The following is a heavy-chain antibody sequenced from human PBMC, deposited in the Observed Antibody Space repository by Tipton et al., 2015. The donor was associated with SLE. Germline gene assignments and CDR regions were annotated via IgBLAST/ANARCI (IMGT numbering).Heavy chain of an antibody. CDR1: GGSISSSSYY. D-gene: IGHD3-22*01. V-gene: IGHV4-39*07. CDR2: IYYSGGT. CDR3: ARFNYYDSSGYYSAFDI. Sequence: TLSLTCTVSGGSISSSSYYWGWIRQPPGKGLEWIGSIYYSGGTYYNPSLKSRVTISVDTSKNQFSLKLSSVTAADTAVYYCARFNYYDSSGYYSAFDIWGQGTMVTVSS. J-gene: IGHJ3*02.